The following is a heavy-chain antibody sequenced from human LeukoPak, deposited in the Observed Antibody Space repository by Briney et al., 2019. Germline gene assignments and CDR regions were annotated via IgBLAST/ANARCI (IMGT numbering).Heavy chain of an antibody. Sequence: SVKVSCKASGGTFSSYAISWVRQAPGQGLECMGGIIPIFGTANYAQKFQGRVTITADESTSTAYMELSSLRSEDTAVYYCARDPKSFDWLRVHWFDPWGQGTLVTVSS. CDR1: GGTFSSYA. CDR3: ARDPKSFDWLRVHWFDP. CDR2: IIPIFGTA. D-gene: IGHD3-9*01. J-gene: IGHJ5*02. V-gene: IGHV1-69*13.